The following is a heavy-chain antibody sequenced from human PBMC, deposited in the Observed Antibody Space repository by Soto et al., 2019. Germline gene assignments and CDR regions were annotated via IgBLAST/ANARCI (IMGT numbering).Heavy chain of an antibody. J-gene: IGHJ4*02. CDR2: TSYDGSNK. CDR1: GFTFSSYG. V-gene: IGHV3-30*18. D-gene: IGHD2-15*01. Sequence: GGSLRLSCAASGFTFSSYGMHWVRQAPGKGLEWVAVTSYDGSNKYYADSVKGRFTISRDNSKNTLYLQMNSLRAEDTAVYYCAKARTIAVSTSPFDDWGQGTLVTVSS. CDR3: AKARTIAVSTSPFDD.